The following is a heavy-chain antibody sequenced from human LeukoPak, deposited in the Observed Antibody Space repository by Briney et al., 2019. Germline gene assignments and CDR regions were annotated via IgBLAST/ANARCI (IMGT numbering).Heavy chain of an antibody. CDR3: AHSCGGGNSAYFDH. D-gene: IGHD4-23*01. J-gene: IGHJ4*02. V-gene: IGHV2-5*02. Sequence: SGPTLVNPTQTLTLTCTFSGFSLSTNAVGVGWIRQPPGEALEWLAVIYWDDDKRYSPSLKSRLTIIKDSSKNQVVLTMTNMDPVDTATYYCAHSCGGGNSAYFDHWGQGTLVTVSS. CDR2: IYWDDDK. CDR1: GFSLSTNAVG.